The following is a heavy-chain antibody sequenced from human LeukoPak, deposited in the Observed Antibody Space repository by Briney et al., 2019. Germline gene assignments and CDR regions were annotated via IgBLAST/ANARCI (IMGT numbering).Heavy chain of an antibody. CDR1: GGSISTYY. CDR2: IYYSGST. J-gene: IGHJ3*02. Sequence: RPSETLSLTCTVSGGSISTYYWSWIRQPPGKGLEWIGYIYYSGSTNYNPSLKSRVTISVDTSKNQFSLKLSSVTAADTAVYYCAREGDYGDYALSGAFDIWGQGTMVTVSS. V-gene: IGHV4-59*01. D-gene: IGHD4-17*01. CDR3: AREGDYGDYALSGAFDI.